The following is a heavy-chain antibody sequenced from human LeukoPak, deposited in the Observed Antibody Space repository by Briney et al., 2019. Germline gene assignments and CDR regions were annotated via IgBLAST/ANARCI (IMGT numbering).Heavy chain of an antibody. J-gene: IGHJ3*02. Sequence: ASVKVSCKASGYTFTSYAMNWVRQAPGQGLEWMGWINTNTGNPTYAQGFTGRFVFSLDTSVSTAYLQISSLKAEDTAVYYCARESWWGASFAFDIWGQGTMVTVSS. CDR2: INTNTGNP. CDR3: ARESWWGASFAFDI. CDR1: GYTFTSYA. V-gene: IGHV7-4-1*02. D-gene: IGHD1-26*01.